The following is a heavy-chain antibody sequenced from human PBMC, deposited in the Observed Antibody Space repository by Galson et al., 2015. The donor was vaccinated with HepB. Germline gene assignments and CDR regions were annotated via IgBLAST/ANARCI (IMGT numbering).Heavy chain of an antibody. D-gene: IGHD3-3*01. CDR1: GYTFTSYG. CDR3: AIEPTPPYYDFWSGYQPNWFDP. V-gene: IGHV1-18*04. CDR2: ISAYNGNT. J-gene: IGHJ5*02. Sequence: SVKVSCKASGYTFTSYGISWVRQAPGQGLEWMGWISAYNGNTNYAQKLQGRVTMTTDTSTSTAYMELRSLRSDDTAVYCCAIEPTPPYYDFWSGYQPNWFDPWGQGTLVTVSS.